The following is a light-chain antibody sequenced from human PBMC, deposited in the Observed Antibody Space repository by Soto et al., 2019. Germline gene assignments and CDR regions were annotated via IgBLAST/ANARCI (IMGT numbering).Light chain of an antibody. V-gene: IGKV3-20*01. CDR3: QQYADSPLT. J-gene: IGKJ4*01. CDR1: QSVGRNY. Sequence: EIVLTQSPGTLSLSPGERATLSCRASQSVGRNYLAWYQHKPGQAPRLLIHGASSRAIGIPDRCSGSGSGTDFTLTISRLEHEDFAVYYCQQYADSPLTFGGGTEVEIK. CDR2: GAS.